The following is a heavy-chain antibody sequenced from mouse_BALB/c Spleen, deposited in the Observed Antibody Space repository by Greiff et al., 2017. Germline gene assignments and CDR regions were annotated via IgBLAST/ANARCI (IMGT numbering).Heavy chain of an antibody. CDR1: GYTFTSYW. V-gene: IGHV1-87*01. Sequence: QVQLQQSGAELARPGASVKLSCKASGYTFTSYWMQWVKQRPGQGLEWIGAIYPGDGDTRYTQKFKGQATLTADKSSSTAYMQLSSLASEDSAVYYCARGGIQGDYWGQGTTRTVSS. CDR3: ARGGIQGDY. J-gene: IGHJ2*01. CDR2: IYPGDGDT.